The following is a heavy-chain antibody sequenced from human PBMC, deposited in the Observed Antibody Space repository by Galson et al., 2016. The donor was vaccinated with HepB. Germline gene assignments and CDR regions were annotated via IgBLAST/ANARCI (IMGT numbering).Heavy chain of an antibody. CDR2: IKSKTDGGTT. J-gene: IGHJ4*02. CDR3: YYAGY. CDR1: GFTFSNVW. Sequence: SLRLSCAASGFTFSNVWMSWVRQAPGKGLEWVGRIKSKTDGGTTDYTVAVKGRFTISRDDSKTTLDLQMNSLKTEDTAVYYCYYAGYWGQGTLVTVSS. V-gene: IGHV3-15*01.